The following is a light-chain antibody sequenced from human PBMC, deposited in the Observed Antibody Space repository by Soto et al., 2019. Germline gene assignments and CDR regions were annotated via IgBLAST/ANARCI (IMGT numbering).Light chain of an antibody. CDR1: SSNIGNNY. CDR2: DNN. Sequence: QSLLTQPPSVSAAPGQKVTISCSGSSSNIGNNYVSWYQQLPGTAPKLLIYDNNKRPSGIPDRFSGSKSGTSATLGITGLQTGDEADYYCATWDSSLSGVLFGGGTKVTVL. J-gene: IGLJ2*01. CDR3: ATWDSSLSGVL. V-gene: IGLV1-51*01.